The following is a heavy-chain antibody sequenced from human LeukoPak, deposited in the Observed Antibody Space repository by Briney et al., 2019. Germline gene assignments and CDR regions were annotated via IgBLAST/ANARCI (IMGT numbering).Heavy chain of an antibody. CDR2: ISSSSSYI. J-gene: IGHJ4*02. V-gene: IGHV3-21*01. CDR3: ARGRFGEFLPFDY. Sequence: GGSLRLSCAASGFTFSSYSMNWVRQAPGKGLEWVSSISSSSSYIYYADSVKGRFTISRVNAKNSLYLQMNSLRAEDTAVYYCARGRFGEFLPFDYWGQGTLVTVSS. CDR1: GFTFSSYS. D-gene: IGHD3-10*01.